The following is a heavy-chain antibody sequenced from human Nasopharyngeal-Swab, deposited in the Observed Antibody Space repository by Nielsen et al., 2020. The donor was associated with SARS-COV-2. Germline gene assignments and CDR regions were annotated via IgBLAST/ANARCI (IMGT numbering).Heavy chain of an antibody. CDR1: GFTFSSYA. CDR2: ISYDGSNK. V-gene: IGHV3-30*04. Sequence: GESLKISCAASGFTFSSYAMHWVRQAPGKGLEWVAVISYDGSNKYYADSVKGRFTISRDNSKNTLYLQMNSLRAEDTAVYYCASNYGSGSYPTRAYYMDVWGKGTTVTVSS. J-gene: IGHJ6*03. CDR3: ASNYGSGSYPTRAYYMDV. D-gene: IGHD3-10*01.